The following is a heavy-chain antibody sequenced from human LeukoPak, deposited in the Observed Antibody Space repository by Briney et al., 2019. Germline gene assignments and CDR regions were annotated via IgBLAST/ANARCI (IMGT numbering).Heavy chain of an antibody. D-gene: IGHD3-10*01. CDR3: ARVSDYYGSGSLGAVNWFDP. CDR1: GGSISSYY. CDR2: IYYSGST. J-gene: IGHJ5*02. V-gene: IGHV4-59*08. Sequence: TSETLSLTCTVSGGSISSYYWSWIRQPPGKGLEWIGYIYYSGSTNYNPSLKSRVTISVDTSKNQFSLKLSSVTAADTAVYYCARVSDYYGSGSLGAVNWFDPWGQGTLVTVSS.